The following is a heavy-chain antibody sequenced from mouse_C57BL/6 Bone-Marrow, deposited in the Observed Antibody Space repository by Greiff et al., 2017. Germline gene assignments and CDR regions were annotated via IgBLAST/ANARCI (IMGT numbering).Heavy chain of an antibody. CDR2: ISNGGGST. J-gene: IGHJ3*01. CDR3: ARGLAY. Sequence: EVQLVESGGGLVQPGGSLKLSCAASGFTFSDYYMYWVRQTPEKRLEWVAYISNGGGSTYYPDTVKGRFTISRDNAKNTLYLQMSRLKSEDTAMYYCARGLAYWGQGTLVTVSA. V-gene: IGHV5-12*01. CDR1: GFTFSDYY.